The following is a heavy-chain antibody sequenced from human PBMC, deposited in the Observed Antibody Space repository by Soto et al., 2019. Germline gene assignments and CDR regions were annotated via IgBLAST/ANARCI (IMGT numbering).Heavy chain of an antibody. CDR2: IYYSGST. J-gene: IGHJ4*02. CDR3: ARGIAATGTHFDY. V-gene: IGHV4-30-4*01. Sequence: PSATLSLTCTVSGGSISSGDYYWSWIRQPPGKGLEWIGYIYYSGSTYYNPSLKSRVTISVDTSKNQFSLKLSSVTAADTAVYYCARGIAATGTHFDYWGQGALVTSPQ. CDR1: GGSISSGDYY. D-gene: IGHD6-13*01.